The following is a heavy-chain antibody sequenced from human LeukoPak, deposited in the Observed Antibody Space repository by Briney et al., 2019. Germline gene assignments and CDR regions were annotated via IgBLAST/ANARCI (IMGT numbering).Heavy chain of an antibody. CDR1: GGSISSNY. Sequence: SETLSLTCTVSGGSISSNYWSWIRQPPGKGLEWIGYIYYSGSTNYNPSLKSRVTISVDTSKNQFSLKLSSVTAADTAVYSCASGSGYYYYSDYWGQGTLVTVSS. CDR2: IYYSGST. V-gene: IGHV4-59*01. J-gene: IGHJ4*02. D-gene: IGHD3-3*01. CDR3: ASGSGYYYYSDY.